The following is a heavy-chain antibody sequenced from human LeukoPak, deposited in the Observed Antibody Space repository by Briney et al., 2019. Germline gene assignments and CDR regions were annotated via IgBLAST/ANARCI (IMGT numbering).Heavy chain of an antibody. D-gene: IGHD1-26*01. CDR2: INSDGSST. Sequence: PGGSLRLSCAASGLTFGNAWMSWVRQAPGKGLEWVGRINSDGSSTSYADSVKGRFTISRDNAKNTLYLQMNSLRAEDTAVYYCARGPRAFRGSYHAFDIWGQGTMVTVSS. CDR3: ARGPRAFRGSYHAFDI. J-gene: IGHJ3*02. CDR1: GLTFGNAW. V-gene: IGHV3-74*01.